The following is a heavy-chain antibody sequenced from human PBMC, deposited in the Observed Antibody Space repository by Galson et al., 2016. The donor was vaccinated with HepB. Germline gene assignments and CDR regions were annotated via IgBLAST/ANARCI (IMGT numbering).Heavy chain of an antibody. J-gene: IGHJ3*02. Sequence: PALVKPTQTLTLTCTFSGFSLNTDGMCVSWIRQPPGKALEWLALIDWDDDKYYSASLKTRLTLSKGASTNQVVLTMTNMGPVDTATYYCARVRGSITGDAFDIWGQGTMVTVSS. CDR3: ARVRGSITGDAFDI. D-gene: IGHD1-20*01. V-gene: IGHV2-70*01. CDR2: IDWDDDK. CDR1: GFSLNTDGMC.